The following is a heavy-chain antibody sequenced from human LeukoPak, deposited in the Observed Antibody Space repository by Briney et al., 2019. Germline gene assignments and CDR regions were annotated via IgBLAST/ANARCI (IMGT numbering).Heavy chain of an antibody. Sequence: SETLSLTCAVYGGSFSGYYWSWIRQPPGKGLEWIGEISHSGSTNYNPSLKSRVTISVDTSKNQFSLKLSSVTAADTAVYYCARACYDFWSGYFDYWGQGTLVTVSS. CDR1: GGSFSGYY. J-gene: IGHJ4*02. CDR3: ARACYDFWSGYFDY. CDR2: ISHSGST. D-gene: IGHD3-3*01. V-gene: IGHV4-34*01.